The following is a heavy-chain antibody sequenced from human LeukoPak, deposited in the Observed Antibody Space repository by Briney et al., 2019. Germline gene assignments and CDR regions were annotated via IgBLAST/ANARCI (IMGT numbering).Heavy chain of an antibody. Sequence: ASVKVSCKASGYTFTSYGISWVRQAPGQGLEWMGWISAYNGNTNYAQKLQGRVTMTTDTSTSTAYMELRSLRSDDTAVYYCARGGPGGYCSSTSCYMHYYYYMDVWGKGTTVTVSS. V-gene: IGHV1-18*01. D-gene: IGHD2-2*02. CDR1: GYTFTSYG. CDR2: ISAYNGNT. J-gene: IGHJ6*03. CDR3: ARGGPGGYCSSTSCYMHYYYYMDV.